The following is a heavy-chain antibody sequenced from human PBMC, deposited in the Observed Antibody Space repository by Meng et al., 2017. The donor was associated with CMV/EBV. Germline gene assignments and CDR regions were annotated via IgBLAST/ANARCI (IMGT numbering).Heavy chain of an antibody. J-gene: IGHJ4*02. CDR3: ARERNWNSGVEYYFDY. D-gene: IGHD1-7*01. CDR1: GFTFSSYE. Sequence: GGSLRLSCAASGFTFSSYEMNWVRQAPGKGLERVSYISSSGSTIYYADSVKGRFTISRDNAKNSLYLQMNSLRAEDTAVYYCARERNWNSGVEYYFDYWGQGTLVTVSS. CDR2: ISSSGSTI. V-gene: IGHV3-48*03.